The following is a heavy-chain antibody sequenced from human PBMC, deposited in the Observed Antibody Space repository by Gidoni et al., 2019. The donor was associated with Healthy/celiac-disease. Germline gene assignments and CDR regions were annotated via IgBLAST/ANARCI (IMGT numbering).Heavy chain of an antibody. CDR2: ISSSGITI. J-gene: IGHJ6*03. CDR3: ARRPMATGKDYYYYMDV. CDR1: GFTFSSYE. V-gene: IGHV3-48*03. Sequence: EVQLVASGGGLVQPGGSLRLSCSASGFTFSSYEMNWVRQCPGKGLEWVSYISSSGITIYYADSVKGRFTISRYNAKNSLYLQMNSLRAEDTAVYYCARRPMATGKDYYYYMDVWGKGTTVTVSS. D-gene: IGHD5-12*01.